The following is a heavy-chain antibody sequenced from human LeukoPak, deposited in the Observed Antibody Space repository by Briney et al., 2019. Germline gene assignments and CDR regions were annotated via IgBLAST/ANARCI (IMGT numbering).Heavy chain of an antibody. CDR3: ARMAPLWRIFDY. V-gene: IGHV4-31*03. J-gene: IGHJ4*02. CDR2: INYSGST. Sequence: SQTLSLTCTVSGGSISSGGHYWSWIRQHPGKGLEWIGYINYSGSTYYNPSLKSRVTISVDMSQNQFSLKLSSVTAADTAVYYCARMAPLWRIFDYWGQGTLVTVSS. CDR1: GGSISSGGHY. D-gene: IGHD2/OR15-2a*01.